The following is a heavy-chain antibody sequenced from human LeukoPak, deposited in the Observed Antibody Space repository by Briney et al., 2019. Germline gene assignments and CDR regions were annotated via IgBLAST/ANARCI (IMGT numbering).Heavy chain of an antibody. CDR1: GYTFTSHD. J-gene: IGHJ3*02. CDR3: ARIQGGDDAFDI. Sequence: ASVKVSCKASGYTFTSHDINWVRQATGQGLEWMGWMNPNSGNTGYAQKFQGRVTMTRNTSISTAYMELSSLRSEDTAVYYCARIQGGDDAFDIWDQGTMVTVSS. CDR2: MNPNSGNT. D-gene: IGHD2-21*02. V-gene: IGHV1-8*01.